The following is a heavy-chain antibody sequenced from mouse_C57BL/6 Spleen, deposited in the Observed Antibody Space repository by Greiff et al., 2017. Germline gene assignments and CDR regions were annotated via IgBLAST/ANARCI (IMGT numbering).Heavy chain of an antibody. CDR3: AKGVYDGYYKGYFDV. CDR2: IDPSDSYT. CDR1: GYTFTSYW. D-gene: IGHD2-3*01. Sequence: VQLKQPGAELVMPGASVKLSCKASGYTFTSYWMHWVKQRPGQGLEWIGEIDPSDSYTNYNQKFKGKSTLTVDKSSSTAYMQLSSLTSEDSAVYYCAKGVYDGYYKGYFDVWGTGTTVTVSS. V-gene: IGHV1-69*01. J-gene: IGHJ1*03.